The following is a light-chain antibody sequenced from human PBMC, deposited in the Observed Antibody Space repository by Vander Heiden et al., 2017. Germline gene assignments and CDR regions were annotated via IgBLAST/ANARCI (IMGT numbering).Light chain of an antibody. CDR1: QDISNY. J-gene: IGKJ4*01. CDR2: DAS. CDR3: QQYDNLPIT. Sequence: IQMTQSPSSLSASVGDRVTITCQASQDISNYLNWYQQKPGKAPKLLIYDASNLETGVPSRFSGSGSGTDFTFTSSSLQPEDIATYYCQQYDNLPITFGGGTKVEIK. V-gene: IGKV1-33*01.